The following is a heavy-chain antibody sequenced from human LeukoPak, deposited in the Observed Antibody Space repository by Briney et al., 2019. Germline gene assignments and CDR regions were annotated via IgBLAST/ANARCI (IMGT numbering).Heavy chain of an antibody. V-gene: IGHV4-34*01. J-gene: IGHJ4*02. Sequence: SETLSLTCAVYGASFSGYYWSWIRQPPGKGLEWIGEINHSGSTNYNPSLKSRVTISVDTSENQFSLKLSSVTAADTAVYYCARGGPLTYDIVVVVAATHMFDYWGQGTLVTVSS. D-gene: IGHD2-15*01. CDR2: INHSGST. CDR3: ARGGPLTYDIVVVVAATHMFDY. CDR1: GASFSGYY.